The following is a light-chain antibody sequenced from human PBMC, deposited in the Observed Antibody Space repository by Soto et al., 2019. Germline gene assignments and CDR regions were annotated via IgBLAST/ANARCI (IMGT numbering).Light chain of an antibody. J-gene: IGLJ1*01. CDR2: DDN. CDR1: SSNIGAGYD. Sequence: QSVLTQPPSVSGAPGRRVAISCTGSSSNIGAGYDLHWYQHLPGTAPKLLIYDDNNRPSGVPDRFSGSRSGTSASLAITGLQAEDEADYYCQSYDSSLSAYVFGTGTKVTVL. CDR3: QSYDSSLSAYV. V-gene: IGLV1-40*01.